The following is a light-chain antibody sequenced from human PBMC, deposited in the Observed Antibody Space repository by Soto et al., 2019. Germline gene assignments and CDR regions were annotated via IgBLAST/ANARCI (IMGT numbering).Light chain of an antibody. J-gene: IGKJ5*01. Sequence: DIQMTQSPSTLSGSVGDRVTITCRASQNIRTYLNWYQQKPGEVPKLLMYSASSLQSGVPSRSSGSASRTDFTLSIRNLQPEDFATYYCQQSFRPHITFGQGTRLEIK. CDR2: SAS. CDR1: QNIRTY. V-gene: IGKV1-39*01. CDR3: QQSFRPHIT.